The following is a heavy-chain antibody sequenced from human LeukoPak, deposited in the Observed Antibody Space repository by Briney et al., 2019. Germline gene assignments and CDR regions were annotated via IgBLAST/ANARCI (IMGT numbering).Heavy chain of an antibody. CDR1: GFTFSNYW. CDR3: ARGSSGAAFDI. V-gene: IGHV3-7*01. D-gene: IGHD6-6*01. CDR2: IKQDGSEK. Sequence: PGGSLRLSCAAPGFTFSNYWMSWVRQAPGKGLEWVANIKQDGSEKYYVDSVKGRFTISRDNAKNSLYLQMNSLRAEDTAVYYCARGSSGAAFDIWGQGTMVTVSS. J-gene: IGHJ3*02.